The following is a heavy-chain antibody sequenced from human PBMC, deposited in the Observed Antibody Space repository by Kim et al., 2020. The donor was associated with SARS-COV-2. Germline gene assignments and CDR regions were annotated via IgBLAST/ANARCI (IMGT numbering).Heavy chain of an antibody. CDR2: IYSGGST. Sequence: GGSLRLSCAASGFTVSSNYMSWVRQAPGKGLEWVSVIYSGGSTYYADSVKGRFTISRDNSKNTLYLQMNSLRAEDTAVYYCARNDYGSGSYSDYWGQGTLVTVSS. CDR3: ARNDYGSGSYSDY. J-gene: IGHJ4*02. V-gene: IGHV3-53*01. CDR1: GFTVSSNY. D-gene: IGHD3-10*01.